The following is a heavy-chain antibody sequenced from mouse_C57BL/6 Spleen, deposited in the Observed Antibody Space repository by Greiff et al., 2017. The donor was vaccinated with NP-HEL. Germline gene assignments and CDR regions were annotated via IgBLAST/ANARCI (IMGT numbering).Heavy chain of an antibody. CDR1: GYSITSGYY. CDR2: ISYDGSN. J-gene: IGHJ2*01. D-gene: IGHD1-1*01. Sequence: EVKLVESGPGLVKPSQSLSLTCSVTGYSITSGYYWNWIRQFPGNKLEWMGYISYDGSNNYNPSLKNRISITRDTSKNQFFLKLNSVTTEDTATYYCARGQLLRGADYWGQGTTLTVSS. V-gene: IGHV3-6*01. CDR3: ARGQLLRGADY.